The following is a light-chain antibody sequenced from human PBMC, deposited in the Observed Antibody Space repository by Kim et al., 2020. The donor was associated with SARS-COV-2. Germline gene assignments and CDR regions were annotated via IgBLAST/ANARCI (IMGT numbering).Light chain of an antibody. V-gene: IGLV2-14*04. J-gene: IGLJ2*01. CDR3: SSYTSSSTVV. Sequence: GQSITISCTGTSSDVGGYNYVSWYQQHPGKAPKLMNYDVSKRPSGVSNRFSGSKSGNTASLTISGLQAEDEADYYCSSYTSSSTVVFGGGTQLTVL. CDR2: DVS. CDR1: SSDVGGYNY.